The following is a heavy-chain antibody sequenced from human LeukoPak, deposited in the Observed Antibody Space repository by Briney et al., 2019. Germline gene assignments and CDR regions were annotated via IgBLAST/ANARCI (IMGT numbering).Heavy chain of an antibody. Sequence: GGSLRLSCAASGFTFSSYSMNWVRQAPGKGLEWVSSISSSSSYIYYADSVKGRFTISRDNAKNSLYRQMNSLRAEDTAVYYCARVNNYIVVVPAARYMDVWGKGTTVTVSS. V-gene: IGHV3-21*01. CDR2: ISSSSSYI. D-gene: IGHD2-2*01. J-gene: IGHJ6*03. CDR3: ARVNNYIVVVPAARYMDV. CDR1: GFTFSSYS.